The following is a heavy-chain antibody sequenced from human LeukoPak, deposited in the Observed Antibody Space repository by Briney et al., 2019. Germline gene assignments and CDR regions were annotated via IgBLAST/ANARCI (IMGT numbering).Heavy chain of an antibody. V-gene: IGHV3-13*01. CDR3: ARDGRYSGSFDN. CDR2: IGTTGEI. CDR1: GFTFSSYD. D-gene: IGHD1-26*01. Sequence: GGSLRLSCAASGFTFSSYDIHWVRQATGKGLEWVSGIGTTGEIYYPDSVKGRFTISRDNAKNSLYLQMNSLRAEDTAAYHCARDGRYSGSFDNWGQGTLVTVSS. J-gene: IGHJ4*02.